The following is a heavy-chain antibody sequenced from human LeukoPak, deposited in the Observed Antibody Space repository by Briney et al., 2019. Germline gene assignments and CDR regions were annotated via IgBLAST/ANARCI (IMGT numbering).Heavy chain of an antibody. Sequence: PSETLSLTCTVSGGSISSYYWSWIRQPPGKGLEWIGYIYYSGGTNYNPSLKSRVTISVDTSKNQFSLKLSSVTAADTAVYYCARHLQSRLVTHWGQGTLVTVSS. J-gene: IGHJ4*02. D-gene: IGHD6-19*01. CDR1: GGSISSYY. V-gene: IGHV4-59*08. CDR2: IYYSGGT. CDR3: ARHLQSRLVTH.